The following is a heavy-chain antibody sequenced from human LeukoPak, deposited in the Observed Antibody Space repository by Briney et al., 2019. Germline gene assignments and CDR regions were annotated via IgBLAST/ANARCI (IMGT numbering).Heavy chain of an antibody. V-gene: IGHV4-38-2*02. J-gene: IGHJ4*02. CDR1: GYSISSGYY. Sequence: SETLSLTCTVSGYSISSGYYWGWIRQPPGKGLEWIGSIYHSGSTYYNPSLKSRVTISVDTSKNQFSLKLSSVTAADTAVYYCAIQGGGGWMRYYFDYWGQGTLVTVSS. D-gene: IGHD6-19*01. CDR3: AIQGGGGWMRYYFDY. CDR2: IYHSGST.